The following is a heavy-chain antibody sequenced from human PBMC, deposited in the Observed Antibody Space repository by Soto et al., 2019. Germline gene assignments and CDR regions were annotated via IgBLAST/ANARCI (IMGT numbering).Heavy chain of an antibody. J-gene: IGHJ4*02. CDR3: VRDTGRSLASVRFDA. Sequence: QVQLVQSGAELMKPGASVQVSCKASGYTFTASYIHWLRQAPGQGLEWMGWINPDSGITNYARKFQGRVTLTGDTSISTAYMELNTLKSDDSALYYCVRDTGRSLASVRFDAWGQGTLVTVSS. D-gene: IGHD1-1*01. CDR2: INPDSGIT. CDR1: GYTFTASY. V-gene: IGHV1-2*02.